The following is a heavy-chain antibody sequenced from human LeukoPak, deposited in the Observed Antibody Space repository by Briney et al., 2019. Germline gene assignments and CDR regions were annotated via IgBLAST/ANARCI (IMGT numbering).Heavy chain of an antibody. J-gene: IGHJ4*02. Sequence: SETLSLTCTVSGGSISSSSYYWGWIRQPPGKGLEWIGSIYYSGSTYYNPSLKSRVTMSVDTTKKQFSLNLSSVTAADTAVYYCARDGMVRGVTIFDYWGQGTLVTVSS. CDR1: GGSISSSSYY. CDR2: IYYSGST. V-gene: IGHV4-39*07. D-gene: IGHD3-10*01. CDR3: ARDGMVRGVTIFDY.